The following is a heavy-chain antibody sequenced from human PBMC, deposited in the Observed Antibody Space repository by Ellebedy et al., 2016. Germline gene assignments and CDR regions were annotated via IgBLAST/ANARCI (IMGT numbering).Heavy chain of an antibody. V-gene: IGHV3-23*01. Sequence: GGSLRLXXAASGFTFSSYSMNWVRQAPGKGLEWVSAISGSGGSTYYADSVKGRFTISRDNSKNTLYLQMNSLRAEDTAVYYCAKFGSYDILTGYYLVYFDYWGQGTLVTVSS. CDR2: ISGSGGST. J-gene: IGHJ4*02. CDR3: AKFGSYDILTGYYLVYFDY. D-gene: IGHD3-9*01. CDR1: GFTFSSYS.